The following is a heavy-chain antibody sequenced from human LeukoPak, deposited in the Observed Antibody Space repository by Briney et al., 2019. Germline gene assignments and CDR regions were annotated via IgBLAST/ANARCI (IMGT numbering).Heavy chain of an antibody. CDR3: ARDIGGATDAFDI. J-gene: IGHJ3*02. CDR1: SYSISSGYY. D-gene: IGHD1-26*01. CDR2: IYHSEST. V-gene: IGHV4-38-2*02. Sequence: SETLSLTCTVSSYSISSGYYWGWIRQPPGKGLEWIGSIYHSESTYYNPSLKSRVTISVDTSKNQFSLKLSSVTAADTAVYYCARDIGGATDAFDIWGQGTMVTVSS.